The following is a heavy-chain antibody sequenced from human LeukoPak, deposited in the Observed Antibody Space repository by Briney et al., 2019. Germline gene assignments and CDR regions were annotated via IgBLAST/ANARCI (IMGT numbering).Heavy chain of an antibody. V-gene: IGHV3-48*03. Sequence: GGSLRLSCAASGFTFSSYEMNWVRQAPGKGLEWVSYISSSGSTIYYADPVKGRFTISRDNAKNSLYLQMNSLRAEDTAVYYCARNGYSGYGNAAAGMDVWGKGNTVTVSS. D-gene: IGHD5-12*01. J-gene: IGHJ6*04. CDR3: ARNGYSGYGNAAAGMDV. CDR1: GFTFSSYE. CDR2: ISSSGSTI.